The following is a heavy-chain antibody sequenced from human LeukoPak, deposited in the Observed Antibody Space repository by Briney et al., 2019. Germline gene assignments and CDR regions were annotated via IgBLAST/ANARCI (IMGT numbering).Heavy chain of an antibody. D-gene: IGHD3-22*01. CDR3: AREIYDSSGYYYGAFDI. J-gene: IGHJ3*02. Sequence: PSETLSLTCAVYGGSFSGYYWSWIRQPPGKGLEWIGYIYYSGSTNYNPSLKSRVTISVDTSKNQFSLKLSSVTAADTAVYYCAREIYDSSGYYYGAFDIWGQGTMVTVSS. V-gene: IGHV4-59*01. CDR2: IYYSGST. CDR1: GGSFSGYY.